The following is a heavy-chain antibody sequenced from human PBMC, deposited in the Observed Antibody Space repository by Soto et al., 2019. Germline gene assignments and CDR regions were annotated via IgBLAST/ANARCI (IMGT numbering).Heavy chain of an antibody. CDR2: IKSRALGGTT. D-gene: IGHD2-15*01. V-gene: IGHV3-15*07. Sequence: EVQLVESGGGLVEPGGSLRLSCSGSGFPFSNAWINWVRHVPGKGLEWVGRIKSRALGGTTDLAAHIRGRFAITRDDSRNVAYMQMNSLHTEDTAIYYCTTDSYSSMVVVRFDFWGHGSLVTVSS. CDR3: TTDSYSSMVVVRFDF. J-gene: IGHJ4*01. CDR1: GFPFSNAW.